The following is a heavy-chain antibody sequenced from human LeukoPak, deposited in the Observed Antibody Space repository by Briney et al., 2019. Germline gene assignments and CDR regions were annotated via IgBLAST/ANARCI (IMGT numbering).Heavy chain of an antibody. CDR2: ISGSGGST. CDR1: GFTFSNYG. J-gene: IGHJ2*01. D-gene: IGHD3-16*01. V-gene: IGHV3-23*01. Sequence: GGSLRLSCAASGFTFSNYGTSWVRQAPGKGLEWVSSISGSGGSTYYADSVKGRFTISRDNSKNTLFLQMNSLRAEDTAVYYCAKDGGWMDPSVLYWYFDLWGRGTLVTVSS. CDR3: AKDGGWMDPSVLYWYFDL.